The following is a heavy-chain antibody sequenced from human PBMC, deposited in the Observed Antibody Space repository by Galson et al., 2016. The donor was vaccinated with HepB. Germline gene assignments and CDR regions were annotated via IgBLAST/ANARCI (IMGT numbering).Heavy chain of an antibody. D-gene: IGHD1-7*01. V-gene: IGHV4-61*01. CDR3: ARDRNWNFRPRGGDAFDI. CDR1: GGSVSSVNNY. Sequence: SETLSLTCTVSGGSVSSVNNYWSWVRQPPGKGLEWIGYIYYTGSTKYNPSLKSRVTISVDTSKNQVSLKLSSVTAADTAVYYCARDRNWNFRPRGGDAFDIWGQGTMVTVSS. CDR2: IYYTGST. J-gene: IGHJ3*02.